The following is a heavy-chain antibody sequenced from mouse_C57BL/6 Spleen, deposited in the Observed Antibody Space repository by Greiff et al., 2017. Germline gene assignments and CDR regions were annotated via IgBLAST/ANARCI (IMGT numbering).Heavy chain of an antibody. J-gene: IGHJ4*01. V-gene: IGHV3-6*01. CDR1: GYSITSGYY. D-gene: IGHD2-4*01. CDR3: AREGLRYYAMDY. CDR2: ISYDGSN. Sequence: VQLKASGPGLVKPSQSLSLTCSVTGYSITSGYYWNWIRQFPGNKLEWMGYISYDGSNNYNPSLKNRISITRDTSKNQFFLKLNSVTTEDTATYYCAREGLRYYAMDYWGQGTSVTVSS.